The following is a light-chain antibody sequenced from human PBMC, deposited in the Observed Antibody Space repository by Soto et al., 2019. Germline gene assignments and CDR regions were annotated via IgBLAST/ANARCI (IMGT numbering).Light chain of an antibody. V-gene: IGKV3-11*01. Sequence: NVLTQSPAPLSLFPGKRAPLSCSASQNISSYLIWYQQKPGQAPRLLIYDVSNRANGIPARFSGSGSGTDFTLTISSLEPEDFAVYYCQQRSKWPRTVGQGTKVDIK. CDR3: QQRSKWPRT. CDR2: DVS. CDR1: QNISSY. J-gene: IGKJ1*01.